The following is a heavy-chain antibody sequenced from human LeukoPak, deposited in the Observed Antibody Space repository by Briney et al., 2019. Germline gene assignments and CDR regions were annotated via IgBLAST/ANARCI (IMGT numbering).Heavy chain of an antibody. CDR1: GFTFSSYW. D-gene: IGHD2-15*01. CDR3: ARSLGYCSAGSCFPFDY. J-gene: IGHJ4*02. CDR2: IKQDGSDK. V-gene: IGHV3-7*05. Sequence: PGGSLRLSCAASGFTFSSYWMSWVRQAPGKGLEWVANIKQDGSDKYYVDSVKGRFTISRDNAKNSLYLQMNSLRAEDTAVYYCARSLGYCSAGSCFPFDYRGQGTLVTVSS.